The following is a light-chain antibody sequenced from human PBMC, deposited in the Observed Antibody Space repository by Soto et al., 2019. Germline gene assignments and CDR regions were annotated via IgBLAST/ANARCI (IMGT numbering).Light chain of an antibody. J-gene: IGKJ2*01. CDR2: GAS. Sequence: EIVLTQSPGTLSLSPGERATLSCRASQSVSSNYLAWYQQKPGQAPRLLIYGASRRATGIPDRFSGSGSGTDFTLIISRLEPEDFAVYYCQQHGSSPPFTFGQGTKLEIK. CDR3: QQHGSSPPFT. CDR1: QSVSSNY. V-gene: IGKV3-20*01.